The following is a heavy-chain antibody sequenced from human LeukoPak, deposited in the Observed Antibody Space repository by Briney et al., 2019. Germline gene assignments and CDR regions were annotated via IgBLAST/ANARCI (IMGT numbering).Heavy chain of an antibody. J-gene: IGHJ4*02. CDR3: AREEGT. CDR2: INPSGGST. V-gene: IGHV1-46*01. Sequence: GASVKVSCKASGYILTSYYMHWVRQAPGQGLEWMGIINPSGGSTSYAQKFQGRVTMTRNTSISTAYMELSSLRSEDTAVYYCAREEGTWGQGTLVTVSS. CDR1: GYILTSYY.